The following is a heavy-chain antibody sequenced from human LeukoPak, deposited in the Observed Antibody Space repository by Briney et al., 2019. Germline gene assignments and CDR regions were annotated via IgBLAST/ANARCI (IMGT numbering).Heavy chain of an antibody. CDR3: AEGLVIINGNYYYYGMDV. D-gene: IGHD3-9*01. Sequence: ASVKVPCKASGGTFSSYAISWVRQAPGQGLEWMGGIIPIFGTANYAQKFQGRVTITADESTSTAYMELSSLRSEDTAVYYCAEGLVIINGNYYYYGMDVWGQGTTVTVSS. J-gene: IGHJ6*02. V-gene: IGHV1-69*13. CDR2: IIPIFGTA. CDR1: GGTFSSYA.